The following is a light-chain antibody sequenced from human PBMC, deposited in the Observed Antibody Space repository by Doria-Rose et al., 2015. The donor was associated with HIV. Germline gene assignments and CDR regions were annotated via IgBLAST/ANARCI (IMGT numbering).Light chain of an antibody. Sequence: DLPLTHSPSYLAASIGYRVTITCRASQTVITYLNCFQQEPGKAPKLLIYAASRLQSGVPSRFSGSGSGTDFTLTISGLQPGDFATYYCQQTYSSPPWTFGQGTKVEMK. CDR1: QTVITY. CDR2: AAS. J-gene: IGKJ1*01. CDR3: QQTYSSPPWT. V-gene: IGKV1-39*01.